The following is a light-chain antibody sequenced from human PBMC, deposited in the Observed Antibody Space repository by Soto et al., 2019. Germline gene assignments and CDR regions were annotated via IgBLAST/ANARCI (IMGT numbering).Light chain of an antibody. CDR1: QSVSSSY. V-gene: IGKV3-20*01. CDR2: GAS. J-gene: IGKJ3*01. CDR3: QQYGSSRLFT. Sequence: EIVLTQSPGTLSLSPGERATLSCRASQSVSSSYLAWYQQKPGQAPRLLIFGASSRATGIPDRFSGSGSGTDFTLTISRLEHEDFAVTYCQQYGSSRLFTFGPGTKVDIK.